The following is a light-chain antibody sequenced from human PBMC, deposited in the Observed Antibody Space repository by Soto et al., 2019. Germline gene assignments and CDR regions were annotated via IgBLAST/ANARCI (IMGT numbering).Light chain of an antibody. CDR1: QSVLNSSSNKNY. CDR2: WAS. V-gene: IGKV4-1*01. J-gene: IGKJ1*01. Sequence: DIVMTQSPDSLAVSLGERATINCKSSQSVLNSSSNKNYLVWYQHKPGQPPKLLIYWASTRESGVPDRFSGSGSGTDYTLTISSLQAEDVAVYYCQQYYSTPWTFGQGTKVDIK. CDR3: QQYYSTPWT.